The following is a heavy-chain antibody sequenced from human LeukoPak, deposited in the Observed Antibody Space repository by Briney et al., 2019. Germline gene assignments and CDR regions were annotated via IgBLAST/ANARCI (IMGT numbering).Heavy chain of an antibody. J-gene: IGHJ4*02. V-gene: IGHV4-39*07. CDR3: ARDTGWFGELLGHFDY. CDR1: GGSISSSSYY. Sequence: SETLSLTCTVSGGSISSSSYYWGWIRQPPGKGLEWIGSIYYSGSTYYNPSLKSRVTISVDTSKNQFSLKLSSVTAADTAVYYCARDTGWFGELLGHFDYWGQGTLVTVSS. D-gene: IGHD3-10*01. CDR2: IYYSGST.